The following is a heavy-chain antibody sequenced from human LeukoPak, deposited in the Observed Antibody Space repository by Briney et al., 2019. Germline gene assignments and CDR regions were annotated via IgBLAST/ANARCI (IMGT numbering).Heavy chain of an antibody. CDR3: ARTYCSSTSCYSGY. D-gene: IGHD2-2*01. J-gene: IGHJ4*02. CDR1: GYTFTSYG. V-gene: IGHV1-18*01. CDR2: ISACNGNT. Sequence: GASVKVSCKASGYTFTSYGISWVRQAPGQGLEWMGWISACNGNTNYAQKLQGRVTMTTDTSTSTAYMELRSLRSDDTAVYYCARTYCSSTSCYSGYWGQGTLVTVSS.